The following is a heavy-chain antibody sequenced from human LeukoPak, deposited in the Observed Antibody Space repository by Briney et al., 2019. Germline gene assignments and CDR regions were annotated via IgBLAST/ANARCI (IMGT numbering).Heavy chain of an antibody. D-gene: IGHD2-8*02. Sequence: ASVKVSCKASGYTFTGYYMHWVRQAPGQGLEWMGWINPNSGGTNYAQKFQGRVTMTRDTSISTAYMELSALRSDDTAVYFCAGVDCSGVECSALDYWGQGTPITVSS. CDR1: GYTFTGYY. CDR3: AGVDCSGVECSALDY. J-gene: IGHJ4*02. CDR2: INPNSGGT. V-gene: IGHV1-2*02.